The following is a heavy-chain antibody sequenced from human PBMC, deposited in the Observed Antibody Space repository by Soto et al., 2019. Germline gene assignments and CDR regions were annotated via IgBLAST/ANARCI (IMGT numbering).Heavy chain of an antibody. Sequence: LRLSCAASGFTFSDYYMSWIRQAPGRGLEWISYISSSGTTISYTKSVKGRFTISRDNAKNSLFLQMSSLSAEDTALYYCARGETRYYFDYWGQGTLVTVSS. V-gene: IGHV3-11*01. CDR2: ISSSGTTI. CDR1: GFTFSDYY. J-gene: IGHJ4*02. CDR3: ARGETRYYFDY.